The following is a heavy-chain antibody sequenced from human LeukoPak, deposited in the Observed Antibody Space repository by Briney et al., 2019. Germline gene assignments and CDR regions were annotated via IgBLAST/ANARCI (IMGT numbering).Heavy chain of an antibody. D-gene: IGHD6-6*01. Sequence: SETLSLTCAVYGGSFSGYYWSWIRQPPGKGLEWIGEINHSGSTNYNPSLKSRVTISVDTSKNQFSLKLSSVTAADTAVYYCAREGPSIAARPFDYWGQGTLVTVSS. V-gene: IGHV4-34*01. CDR1: GGSFSGYY. J-gene: IGHJ4*02. CDR3: AREGPSIAARPFDY. CDR2: INHSGST.